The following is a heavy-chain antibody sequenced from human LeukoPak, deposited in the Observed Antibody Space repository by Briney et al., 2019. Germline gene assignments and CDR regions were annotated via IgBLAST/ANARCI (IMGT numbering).Heavy chain of an antibody. CDR2: IGTAGDT. J-gene: IGHJ5*02. Sequence: PGGSLRLSCAASGFTFSSYDMLWVRQATGKGLEWVSAIGTAGDTYYPGSVKGRFTISRENAKNSLYLQMNSLRAGDTAVYYCARGYCTNGVCGWFDPWGQGTLVTVSS. V-gene: IGHV3-13*01. D-gene: IGHD2-8*01. CDR3: ARGYCTNGVCGWFDP. CDR1: GFTFSSYD.